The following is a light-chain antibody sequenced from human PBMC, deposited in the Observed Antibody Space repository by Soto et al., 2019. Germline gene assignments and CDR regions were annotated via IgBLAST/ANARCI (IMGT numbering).Light chain of an antibody. CDR3: CSYAGSGTYV. J-gene: IGLJ1*01. CDR1: SSDVGNYNL. V-gene: IGLV2-23*01. Sequence: QSVLTQPASVSGSPGQSITISCTGTSSDVGNYNLVSWYQQHPGKAPKPMIYEDSKRPSGVSNRFSGSKSGSTASLTISGLQAEDEADYYCCSYAGSGTYVFGTGTKVTVL. CDR2: EDS.